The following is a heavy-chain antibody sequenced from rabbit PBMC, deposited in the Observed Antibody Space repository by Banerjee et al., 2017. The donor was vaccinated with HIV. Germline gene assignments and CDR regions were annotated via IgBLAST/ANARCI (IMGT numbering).Heavy chain of an antibody. D-gene: IGHD3-3*01. CDR1: GFSLSSSYW. Sequence: QEQLVESGGGLVKPGASLTLTCTASGFSLSSSYWICWGRQAPGKGLVWIGCIYPTYGATDYANWVNGRFTISLDNAQNTVFLQMTSLTAADTATYFCARGLVAGVLDLWGQGTLVTVS. V-gene: IGHV1S45*01. CDR3: ARGLVAGVLDL. J-gene: IGHJ4*01. CDR2: IYPTYGAT.